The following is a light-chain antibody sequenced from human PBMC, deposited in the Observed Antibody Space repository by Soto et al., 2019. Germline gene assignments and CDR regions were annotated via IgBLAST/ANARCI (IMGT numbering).Light chain of an antibody. CDR1: QSVSSK. CDR3: QQYGTSEII. V-gene: IGKV3-20*01. J-gene: IGKJ5*01. CDR2: AAS. Sequence: EIVMTQSPGTLSLSPGERATLSCRASQSVSSKVAWYQQKPGQAPKLLISAASSRATAIPDRFSGSGSGTDFTLTISRLETEDFAVFYCQQYGTSEIIFGQGTRLETK.